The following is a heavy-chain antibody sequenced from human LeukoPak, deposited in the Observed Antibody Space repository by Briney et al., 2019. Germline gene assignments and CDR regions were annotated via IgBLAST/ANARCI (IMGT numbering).Heavy chain of an antibody. CDR2: IEHRGNT. J-gene: IGHJ4*02. D-gene: IGHD6-6*01. CDR1: GESFSNHY. CDR3: ARGRGVAARRGFDF. V-gene: IGHV4-34*01. Sequence: PSETLSLSCVVNGESFSNHYWTWIRQSRGKELEWIAEIEHRGNTNYNPSLKSRVTISVDTSKNGFSLKLKSVTAADTAVFYCARGRGVAARRGFDFWGLGTLVTVSS.